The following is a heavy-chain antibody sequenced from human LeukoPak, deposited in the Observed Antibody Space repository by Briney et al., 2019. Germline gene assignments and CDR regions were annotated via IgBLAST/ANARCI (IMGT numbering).Heavy chain of an antibody. Sequence: NPGGSLRLSCAASGFTFSSYSMNWVRQAPGKGLEWVSSISSSSSYIYYADSVKGRFTISRDNAKNSLYLQMNSLRAEDTAVYYCARALYSSGWYGPDAFDIWGQGAMVTVSS. V-gene: IGHV3-21*01. CDR2: ISSSSSYI. D-gene: IGHD6-19*01. CDR1: GFTFSSYS. J-gene: IGHJ3*02. CDR3: ARALYSSGWYGPDAFDI.